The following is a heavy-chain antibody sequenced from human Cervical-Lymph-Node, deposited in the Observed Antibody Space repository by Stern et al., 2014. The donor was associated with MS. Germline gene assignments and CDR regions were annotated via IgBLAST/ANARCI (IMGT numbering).Heavy chain of an antibody. V-gene: IGHV5-51*01. Sequence: EVQLVQSGAEVKKPGESLKIACKGSGYSFSSYWIAWVRQMPGKGLEWMGMIFPSDSEPRYGPSFEGQVTISVDKSTSTAYLHWSSLKSSDTARYYCGREVALTAGLLGFWGQGTQVIVS. J-gene: IGHJ4*02. D-gene: IGHD3-22*01. CDR1: GYSFSSYW. CDR3: GREVALTAGLLGF. CDR2: IFPSDSEP.